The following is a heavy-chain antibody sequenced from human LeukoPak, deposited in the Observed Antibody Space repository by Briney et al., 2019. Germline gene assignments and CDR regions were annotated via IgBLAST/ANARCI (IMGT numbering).Heavy chain of an antibody. CDR2: IVPKSGVT. CDR1: GYAFTDYY. J-gene: IGHJ5*02. V-gene: IGHV1-2*02. D-gene: IGHD5-18*01. Sequence: ASVKVSCKASGYAFTDYYMHWVRQAPGQGLEWMGWIVPKSGVTNYAQRFQGSVTMTRDTSISTAYMELSRLTSDDTAVYYCATGGAYTYAFQNHWGQGTLVTVPS. CDR3: ATGGAYTYAFQNH.